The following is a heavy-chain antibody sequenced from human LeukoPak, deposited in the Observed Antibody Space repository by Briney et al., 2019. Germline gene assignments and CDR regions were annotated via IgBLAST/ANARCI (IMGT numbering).Heavy chain of an antibody. D-gene: IGHD3-3*01. V-gene: IGHV4-61*02. CDR3: AREHYAYYDFWSGYKNWFDP. CDR1: GGSISSGSYY. CDR2: IYTSGST. Sequence: SETLSLTCTVSGGSISSGSYYWSWIRQPAGKGLEWIGRIYTSGSTNYNPSLKSRVTISVDTSKNQFSLKLSSVTAADTAVYYCAREHYAYYDFWSGYKNWFDPWGQGTLVTVSS. J-gene: IGHJ5*02.